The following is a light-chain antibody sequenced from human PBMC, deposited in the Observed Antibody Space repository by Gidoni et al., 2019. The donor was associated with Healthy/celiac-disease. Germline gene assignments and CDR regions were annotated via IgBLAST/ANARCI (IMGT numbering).Light chain of an antibody. CDR2: GAS. J-gene: IGKJ5*01. Sequence: DIVLTQSPGTLSLSPGERATLSCRASQSVSSSYFAWYQQKPGQAPRLLLYGASSRANGIPDRFGGSGSGTDFTLTISRLEPEDFAVYYCQQYGSSPPITFGQGTRLEIK. V-gene: IGKV3-20*01. CDR1: QSVSSSY. CDR3: QQYGSSPPIT.